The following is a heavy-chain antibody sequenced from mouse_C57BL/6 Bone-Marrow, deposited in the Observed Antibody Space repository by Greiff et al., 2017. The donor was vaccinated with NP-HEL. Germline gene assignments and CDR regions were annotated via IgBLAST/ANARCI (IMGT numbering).Heavy chain of an antibody. V-gene: IGHV1-26*01. J-gene: IGHJ4*01. CDR1: GYTFTDYY. D-gene: IGHD1-1*01. Sequence: VQLQQSGPELVKPGASVKISCKASGYTFTDYYMNWVKQSHGKSLEWIGDINPNNGGTSYNQKFKGKATLTVDKSSSTAYMELRSLTSEDSAVYYCARDGGILRFYYAMDYWGQGTSVTVSS. CDR2: INPNNGGT. CDR3: ARDGGILRFYYAMDY.